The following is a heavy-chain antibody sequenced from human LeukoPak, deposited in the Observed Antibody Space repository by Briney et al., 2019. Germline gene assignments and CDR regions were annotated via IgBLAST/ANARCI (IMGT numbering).Heavy chain of an antibody. CDR3: ATYKEAVIFDY. CDR2: TSSSGRTI. V-gene: IGHV3-11*01. Sequence: GGSLRLSCAVSGFSFSSYWMSWVRQAPGKGLEWVSYTSSSGRTIYYADSVRGRFTISRDNAKNSLYLQMNSLRAEDTAVYYCATYKEAVIFDYWGQGTLVTVSS. D-gene: IGHD3-22*01. CDR1: GFSFSSYW. J-gene: IGHJ4*02.